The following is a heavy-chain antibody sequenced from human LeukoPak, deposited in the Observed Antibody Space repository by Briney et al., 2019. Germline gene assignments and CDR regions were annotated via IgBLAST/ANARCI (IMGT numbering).Heavy chain of an antibody. CDR1: GFTFNSYA. J-gene: IGHJ6*02. D-gene: IGHD6-6*01. CDR3: AKGLTARPVGYYYGLDV. Sequence: GGSLRLSCAASGFTFNSYAISWVRQAPGKGLEWVSVISGSGGDTYHADSVKGRFTISRDIPKNTLYLQMNSLRAEDTAVYYCAKGLTARPVGYYYGLDVWGQGTTVTVSS. V-gene: IGHV3-23*01. CDR2: ISGSGGDT.